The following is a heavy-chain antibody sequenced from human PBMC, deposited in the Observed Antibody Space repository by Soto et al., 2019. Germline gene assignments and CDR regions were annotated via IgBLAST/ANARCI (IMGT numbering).Heavy chain of an antibody. J-gene: IGHJ4*02. D-gene: IGHD5-18*01. CDR3: AADGGYSYGLTYY. CDR2: IVVGSGNP. CDR1: GFTFTSSA. Sequence: QMQLVQSGPEVKKPGTSVKVSCKASGFTFTSSAVQWVRQARGQRLEWIGWIVVGSGNPNYAQKFQERVTITRDMSTSTAYMELSSLRSEDTALYYCAADGGYSYGLTYYWGQGTLVTVSS. V-gene: IGHV1-58*01.